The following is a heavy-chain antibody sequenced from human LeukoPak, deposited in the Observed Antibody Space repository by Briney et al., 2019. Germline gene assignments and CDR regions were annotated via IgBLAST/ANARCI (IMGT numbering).Heavy chain of an antibody. CDR1: GDSVSSNSAA. Sequence: SQTLSLTCAISGDSVSSNSAAWNWIRQSTSRGLEWLVRTYYRSKWYNDYAVSVKSRITINPATSKTQFSLQLNSVTPEDTAVYYCARGINSWYLDYWGQGTLVTVSS. J-gene: IGHJ4*02. V-gene: IGHV6-1*01. D-gene: IGHD6-13*01. CDR2: TYYRSKWYN. CDR3: ARGINSWYLDY.